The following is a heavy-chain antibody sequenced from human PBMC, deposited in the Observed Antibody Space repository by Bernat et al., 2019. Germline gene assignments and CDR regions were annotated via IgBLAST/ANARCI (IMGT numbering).Heavy chain of an antibody. CDR2: INQDGGEK. D-gene: IGHD6-13*01. V-gene: IGHV3-7*01. CDR3: ARVGYSSSSFDY. Sequence: DVKLVESGGGLVQPGGSLRLSCAASGFTFSRYWMSWVRQAPGKGLEWVANINQDGGEKIYVDSVEGRYTISRDNAKNSLYLQIHGLRAEDTADYYCARVGYSSSSFDYWGQGTLLTVSS. CDR1: GFTFSRYW. J-gene: IGHJ4*02.